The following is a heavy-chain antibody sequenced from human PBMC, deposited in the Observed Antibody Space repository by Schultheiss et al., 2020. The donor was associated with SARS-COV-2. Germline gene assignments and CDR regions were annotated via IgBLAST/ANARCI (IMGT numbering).Heavy chain of an antibody. Sequence: GESLKISCAASGFTFSSYAMSWVRQAPGKGLEWVSAISGSGGSTYYADSVKGRFTISRDNAKNTLYLQMNSLRAEDTAVYYCARDKDWLLYDYWGQGTLVTVSS. CDR1: GFTFSSYA. CDR3: ARDKDWLLYDY. D-gene: IGHD3-9*01. J-gene: IGHJ4*02. CDR2: ISGSGGST. V-gene: IGHV3-23*01.